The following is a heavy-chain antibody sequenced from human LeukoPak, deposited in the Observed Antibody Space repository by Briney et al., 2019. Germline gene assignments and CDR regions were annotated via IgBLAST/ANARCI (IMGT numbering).Heavy chain of an antibody. J-gene: IGHJ4*02. CDR1: GYTFTCYY. Sequence: GASVKVSCKASGYTFTCYYMHWVRQAPGQGLEWMGWINPNSGGTNYAQKFQGRVTMTRDTSISTAYMELSRLRSDDTAVYYCAREKGSIAAAGTSGMRDWGQGTLVTVSS. D-gene: IGHD6-13*01. CDR3: AREKGSIAAAGTSGMRD. CDR2: INPNSGGT. V-gene: IGHV1-2*02.